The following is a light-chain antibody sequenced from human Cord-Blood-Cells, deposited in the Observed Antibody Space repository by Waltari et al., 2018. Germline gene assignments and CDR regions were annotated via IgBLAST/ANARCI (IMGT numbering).Light chain of an antibody. J-gene: IGKJ1*01. CDR2: GAS. CDR1: QSVSSN. CDR3: QQYNNWWT. Sequence: EIVMTQSPATLSVSPGERATLSCRASQSVSSNLAWYQQKPGQAPRLLIYGASTRATGNPARFSGSGSGTEFTLTISSLQSEDFAVYCCQQYNNWWTFGQGTKVEIK. V-gene: IGKV3-15*01.